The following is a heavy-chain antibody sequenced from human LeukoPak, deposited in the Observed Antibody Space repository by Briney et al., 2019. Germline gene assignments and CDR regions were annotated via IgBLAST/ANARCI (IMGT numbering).Heavy chain of an antibody. Sequence: PGGSLRLSCVGSQFSFTNNWMHWVRQVPGKGLTWVSRISRDGTVTDYADSVKGRFAISRDNAKNTLYLEMNSLRGEDTRLFYCVREVGAPGSFDIWGQGTLVTVSS. D-gene: IGHD1-26*01. CDR1: QFSFTNNW. V-gene: IGHV3-74*01. CDR3: VREVGAPGSFDI. CDR2: ISRDGTVT. J-gene: IGHJ3*02.